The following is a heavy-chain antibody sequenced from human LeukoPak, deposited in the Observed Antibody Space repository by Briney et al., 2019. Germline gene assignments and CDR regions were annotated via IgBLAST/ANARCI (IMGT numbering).Heavy chain of an antibody. CDR3: ARDHTGAPNAFDI. J-gene: IGHJ3*02. D-gene: IGHD4-17*01. Sequence: SETLSLTCTVSGGSISSGGYYWSWIRQPPGKGLEWIGYIYHSGSTYYNPSLKSRVTISVDRSKNQFSLKLSSVTAADTAVYYCARDHTGAPNAFDIWGQGTMVTVSS. CDR1: GGSISSGGYY. CDR2: IYHSGST. V-gene: IGHV4-30-2*01.